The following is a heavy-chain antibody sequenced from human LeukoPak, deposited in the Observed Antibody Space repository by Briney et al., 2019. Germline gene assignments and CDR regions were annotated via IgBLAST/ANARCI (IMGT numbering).Heavy chain of an antibody. J-gene: IGHJ3*02. CDR3: ATRSAVAGAFDI. Sequence: VKDSCKDPRYTPIELFMRWVGPAPGRGGEWVGGFDPEDGETIYAQKFQGRVTMTEATSTDTAYMELSSLRSEDTAVYYCATRSAVAGAFDIWGQGTMVTVSS. V-gene: IGHV1-24*01. CDR2: FDPEDGET. CDR1: RYTPIELF. D-gene: IGHD6-19*01.